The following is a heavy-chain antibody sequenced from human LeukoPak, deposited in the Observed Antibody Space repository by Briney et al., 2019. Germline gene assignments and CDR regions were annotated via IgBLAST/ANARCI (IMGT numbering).Heavy chain of an antibody. V-gene: IGHV1-24*01. CDR3: ATGVNEFYYDSSGSDY. Sequence: GASVKVSCKVSGYTLTDLSMHWVRQSPGKGLEWMGGFDPEDGETIYAQKFQGRVTMTEATSTDTAYMELSSLRSEDTAVYYCATGVNEFYYDSSGSDYWGQGTLVTVSS. J-gene: IGHJ4*02. D-gene: IGHD3-22*01. CDR1: GYTLTDLS. CDR2: FDPEDGET.